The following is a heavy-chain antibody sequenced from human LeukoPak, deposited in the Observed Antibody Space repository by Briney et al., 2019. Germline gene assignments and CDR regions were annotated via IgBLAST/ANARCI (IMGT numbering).Heavy chain of an antibody. D-gene: IGHD4/OR15-4a*01. Sequence: AGGSLRLSCAASGFTFSSYVMHWVRQAPGKGLEWVAIISYDGSNEYYADSVKGRFTISRDNSKNTLYLQMNSLRAEDTAVYYCARRAGAYSHPYDYWGQGTLVTVSS. V-gene: IGHV3-30*14. CDR1: GFTFSSYV. CDR3: ARRAGAYSHPYDY. CDR2: ISYDGSNE. J-gene: IGHJ4*02.